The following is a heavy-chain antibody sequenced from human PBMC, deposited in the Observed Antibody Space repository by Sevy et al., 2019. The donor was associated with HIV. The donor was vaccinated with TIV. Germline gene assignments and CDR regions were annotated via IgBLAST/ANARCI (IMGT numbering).Heavy chain of an antibody. Sequence: GESLKISCAGSGFTFTGSTMYWVRQASGKGLEWVARIRSRAKTYATAYAASVKGRFTISRDDSRNTAYLQMNSLKTEDTAVYYCSSQRTIAVAGDYFDYWGQGTLVTVSS. D-gene: IGHD6-19*01. CDR2: IRSRAKTYAT. J-gene: IGHJ4*02. CDR1: GFTFTGST. CDR3: SSQRTIAVAGDYFDY. V-gene: IGHV3-73*01.